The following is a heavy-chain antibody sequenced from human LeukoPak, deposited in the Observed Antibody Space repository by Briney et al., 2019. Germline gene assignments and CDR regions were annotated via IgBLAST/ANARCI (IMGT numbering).Heavy chain of an antibody. D-gene: IGHD6-19*01. J-gene: IGHJ6*03. Sequence: GGSLRLSCAASGFTFSNYWMSWVRQAPGKGLEWVANIKQDGSEKYYVDSVKGRFTISRDNAKNSLYLQMNSLRAEDTAVYYCARGRIAVAGTYIPSNWGPQLYYMDVWGKGTTVTVSS. CDR2: IKQDGSEK. CDR3: ARGRIAVAGTYIPSNWGPQLYYMDV. CDR1: GFTFSNYW. V-gene: IGHV3-7*01.